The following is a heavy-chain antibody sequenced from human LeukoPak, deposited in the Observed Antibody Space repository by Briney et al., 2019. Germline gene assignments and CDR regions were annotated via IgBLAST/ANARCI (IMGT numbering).Heavy chain of an antibody. CDR1: GFTFSSYG. Sequence: GGSLRLSCAASGFTFSSYGMSWVHQAPGKGLEWVSAISGSDGSTYYADSVKGRFTISRDNSKNTLYLQMDNLRAEDTGVYYCARDFYDGFALDYWGQGTLVTVSS. CDR3: ARDFYDGFALDY. V-gene: IGHV3-23*01. D-gene: IGHD2/OR15-2a*01. CDR2: ISGSDGST. J-gene: IGHJ4*02.